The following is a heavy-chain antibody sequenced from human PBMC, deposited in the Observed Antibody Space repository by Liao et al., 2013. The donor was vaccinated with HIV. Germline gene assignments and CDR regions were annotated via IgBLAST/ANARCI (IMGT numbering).Heavy chain of an antibody. J-gene: IGHJ4*02. V-gene: IGHV4-59*01. D-gene: IGHD5-18*01. CDR2: IYYSGST. CDR1: GGSISSYY. Sequence: QVQLQESGPGLVKPSETLSLTCTVSGGSISSYYWSWIRQPPGKGLEWIGYIYYSGSTNYNPSLKSRVTISVDTSKNQFSLKLSSVTAADTAVYYCARDRIHLWLPFWDYWGREPWSPSPQ. CDR3: ARDRIHLWLPFWDY.